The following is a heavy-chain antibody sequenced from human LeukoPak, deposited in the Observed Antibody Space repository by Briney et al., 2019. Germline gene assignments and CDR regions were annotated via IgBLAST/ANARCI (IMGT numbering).Heavy chain of an antibody. CDR1: GGSTSGGNYY. Sequence: SETLSLTCIVSGGSTSGGNYYWGWIRQPPGKGLEWIGGISSSGNTYYNPSLKSRITISIDTSKNHFSLELSSVTAADTAVYYCARLGAGPTYYDFWGGYSSFYFDYWGQGTLVTVSS. D-gene: IGHD3-3*01. CDR3: ARLGAGPTYYDFWGGYSSFYFDY. V-gene: IGHV4-39*02. CDR2: ISSSGNT. J-gene: IGHJ4*02.